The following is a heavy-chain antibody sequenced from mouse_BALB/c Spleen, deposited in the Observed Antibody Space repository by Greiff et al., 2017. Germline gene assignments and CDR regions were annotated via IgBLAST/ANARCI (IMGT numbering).Heavy chain of an antibody. CDR1: GFNIKDTY. Sequence: VQLKQSGAELVKPGASVKLSCTASGFNIKDTYMHWVKQRPEQGLEWIGRIDPANGNTKYDPKFQGKATITADTSSNTAYLQLSSLTSEDTAVYYCARDGDYRDAMDYWGQGTSVTVSS. D-gene: IGHD2-13*01. CDR2: IDPANGNT. J-gene: IGHJ4*01. V-gene: IGHV14-3*02. CDR3: ARDGDYRDAMDY.